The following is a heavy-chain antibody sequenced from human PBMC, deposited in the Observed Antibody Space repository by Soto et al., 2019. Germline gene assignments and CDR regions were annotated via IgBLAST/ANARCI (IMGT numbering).Heavy chain of an antibody. V-gene: IGHV3-7*01. CDR1: GFTFSSYW. J-gene: IGHJ6*02. CDR3: ARAITGTIYYYYGMDV. Sequence: EVQLVESGGGLVQPGGSLRLSCAASGFTFSSYWMSWVRQAPGKGLEWVANIKQDGSEKYYVDSVKGRFTISRDNAKYSLYLQMNSLRAEDTAVYYCARAITGTIYYYYGMDVWGQGTTVTVSS. CDR2: IKQDGSEK. D-gene: IGHD1-20*01.